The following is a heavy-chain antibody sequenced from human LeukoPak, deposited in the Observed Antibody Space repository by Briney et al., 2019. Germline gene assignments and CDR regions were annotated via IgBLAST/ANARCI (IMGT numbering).Heavy chain of an antibody. CDR3: ARNGAYYGSGSRPYWYFDL. CDR2: IYHSGST. J-gene: IGHJ2*01. Sequence: SETLSLTCAVSGGSISSGGYSWSWIRQPPGKGLEWIGYIYHSGSTYYNPSLKSRVTISVDTSKNQFSLKLSSVTAADTAVYYCARNGAYYGSGSRPYWYFDLWGRGTLVTVSS. V-gene: IGHV4-30-2*01. CDR1: GGSISSGGYS. D-gene: IGHD3-10*01.